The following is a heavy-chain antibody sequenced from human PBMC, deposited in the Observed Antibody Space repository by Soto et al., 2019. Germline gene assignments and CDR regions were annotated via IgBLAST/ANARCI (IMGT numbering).Heavy chain of an antibody. Sequence: ASVKVSCKASGYAFNTYDISWVRQATGQGLEWMGWMNPNSGNTGYARKFQDRVNMTGDISKGTAYMDMSKLRFEDTAVYYCARNLSGFFGYWG. D-gene: IGHD3-22*01. J-gene: IGHJ4*01. CDR3: ARNLSGFFGY. CDR1: GYAFNTYD. CDR2: MNPNSGNT. V-gene: IGHV1-8*01.